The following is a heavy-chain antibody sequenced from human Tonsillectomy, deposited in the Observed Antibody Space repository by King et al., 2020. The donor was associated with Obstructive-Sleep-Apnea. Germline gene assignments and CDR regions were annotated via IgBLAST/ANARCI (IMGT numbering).Heavy chain of an antibody. V-gene: IGHV3-53*04. CDR1: EFTVSSNY. CDR2: IYIGGST. D-gene: IGHD2-15*01. CDR3: ARARCSGGSCYSYYFDY. J-gene: IGHJ4*02. Sequence: VQLVESGGGLVQPGGSLRLSCAASEFTVSSNYMSWVRQAPGKGLECVSVIYIGGSTYYADSVKGRFTIARQNSKNTLYLQMNSLRAEDTDVSYCARARCSGGSCYSYYFDYWGQGTLVTVSS.